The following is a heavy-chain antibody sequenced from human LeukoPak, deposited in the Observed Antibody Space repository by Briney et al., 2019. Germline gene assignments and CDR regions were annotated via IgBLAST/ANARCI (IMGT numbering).Heavy chain of an antibody. CDR1: GFTFSDSW. J-gene: IGHJ6*02. CDR2: MNQDGSAK. V-gene: IGHV3-7*01. CDR3: ATYTHWVAGDV. D-gene: IGHD3-16*01. Sequence: GGSLRLSCAASGFTFSDSWMSWVRQAPGKGLEWVANMNQDGSAKGYVDSVKGRSTISGDNARNSLYLQMSSLRPEDTAVYYCATYTHWVAGDVWGQGTTVTVSS.